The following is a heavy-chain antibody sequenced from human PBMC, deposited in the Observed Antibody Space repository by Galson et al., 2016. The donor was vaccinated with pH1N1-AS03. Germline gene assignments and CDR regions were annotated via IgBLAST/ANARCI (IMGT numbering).Heavy chain of an antibody. CDR3: ARDPPLEIGWYFDL. D-gene: IGHD3-3*01. CDR1: GDSMSGYW. J-gene: IGHJ2*01. Sequence: SETLSLTCIVSGDSMSGYWWNWIRQPPGKGLEWIGYIQTTGNTKYNPSLKSRVTMSIDTSKNQFSLHLMSVTAADTALYYCARDPPLEIGWYFDLWGRGTLVTVSS. V-gene: IGHV4-4*09. CDR2: IQTTGNT.